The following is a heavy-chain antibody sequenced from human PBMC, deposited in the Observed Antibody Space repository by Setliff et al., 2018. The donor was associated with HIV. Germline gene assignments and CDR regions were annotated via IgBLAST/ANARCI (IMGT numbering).Heavy chain of an antibody. J-gene: IGHJ4*02. V-gene: IGHV4-31*03. CDR3: ATRPRIAARPFDY. CDR2: ILHSGDT. CDR1: GVSVGSGDYY. D-gene: IGHD6-6*01. Sequence: SETLSLTCSLSGVSVGSGDYYWHWIRQHPEKALEWIGYILHSGDTYYNPSLKSRISMSVDTSKNQFSRELTSLTAADTAVYYCATRPRIAARPFDYWGQGMLVTVSS.